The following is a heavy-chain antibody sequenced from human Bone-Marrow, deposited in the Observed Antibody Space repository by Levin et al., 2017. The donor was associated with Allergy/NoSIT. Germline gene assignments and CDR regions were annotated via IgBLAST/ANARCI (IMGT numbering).Heavy chain of an antibody. CDR1: GYMFTAYY. Sequence: GESLKISCKASGYMFTAYYIHWVRQAPGQGLEWLGWINPESGNTHYSQKFQGRVTMTRDTSVNTAYMEVSRLTSDDAAVFYCGRMMRGSSGVDPWGQGTLLTVSS. D-gene: IGHD6-6*01. CDR2: INPESGNT. J-gene: IGHJ5*02. V-gene: IGHV1-2*02. CDR3: GRMMRGSSGVDP.